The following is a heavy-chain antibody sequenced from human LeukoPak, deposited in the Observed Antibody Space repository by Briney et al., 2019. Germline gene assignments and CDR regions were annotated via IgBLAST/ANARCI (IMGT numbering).Heavy chain of an antibody. CDR1: GAYISSGDYY. D-gene: IGHD1-26*01. CDR3: TRVRPPTTSDY. V-gene: IGHV4-61*02. J-gene: IGHJ4*02. Sequence: SQTLSLTCTISGAYISSGDYYWTWIRQPAGKGLEWIGRIHTSGRTYYNSSLNSRVSLSLEFSKNQFSLTLKSVTAADTAIYYCTRVRPPTTSDYWGQGTLVIVSS. CDR2: IHTSGRT.